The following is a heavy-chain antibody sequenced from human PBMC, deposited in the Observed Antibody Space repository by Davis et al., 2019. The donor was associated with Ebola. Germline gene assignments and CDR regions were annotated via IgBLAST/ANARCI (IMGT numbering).Heavy chain of an antibody. CDR2: IKQDGSEK. Sequence: GESLKISCAASGFTFSSYWMIWVRQAPGKGLEWVANIKQDGSEKYYVDSVKGRFTISRDNAKNSLYLQMNSLRAEDTAVYYCARDPGAAAGTGYWGQGTLVTVSS. CDR1: GFTFSSYW. J-gene: IGHJ4*02. V-gene: IGHV3-7*03. D-gene: IGHD6-13*01. CDR3: ARDPGAAAGTGY.